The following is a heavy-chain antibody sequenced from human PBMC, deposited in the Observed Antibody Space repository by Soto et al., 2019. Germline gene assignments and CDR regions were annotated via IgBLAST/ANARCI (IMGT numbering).Heavy chain of an antibody. V-gene: IGHV4-31*03. D-gene: IGHD2-2*01. CDR3: ARVRGNQLVGWFDP. J-gene: IGHJ5*02. Sequence: QVQLQESGPGLVKPSQTLSLTCTVSGGSISSGGYDWSWIRQHPGKGLEWIGYVYHSGTTYYNPSLKGRVTLSVDTSKNQFSLKMTSVTAADRAVDDCARVRGNQLVGWFDPWGQGTLVTVSS. CDR2: VYHSGTT. CDR1: GGSISSGGYD.